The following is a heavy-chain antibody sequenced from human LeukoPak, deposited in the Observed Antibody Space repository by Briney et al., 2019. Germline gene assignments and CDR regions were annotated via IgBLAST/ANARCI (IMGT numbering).Heavy chain of an antibody. CDR3: AREDRSGQWLARDAFDI. J-gene: IGHJ3*02. CDR2: IYSGGSA. Sequence: GGSLRLSCAASGFTVSSNYMSWVRQAPGKGLEWVSVIYSGGSAYYADSVKGRFTISRDNSKNTLYLQMNSLRAEDTAVYYCAREDRSGQWLARDAFDIWGQGTMVTVSS. D-gene: IGHD6-19*01. V-gene: IGHV3-53*01. CDR1: GFTVSSNY.